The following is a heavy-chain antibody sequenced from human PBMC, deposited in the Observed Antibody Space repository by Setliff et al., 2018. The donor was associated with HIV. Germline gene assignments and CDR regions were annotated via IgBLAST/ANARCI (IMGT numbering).Heavy chain of an antibody. Sequence: SETLSLTCTVSGGSASNSRYYWAWIRQPPGKGLEYIGSMYYNGSTYYNPSLKSRVTISVDTSKNQFSLKLSSVTAADTAVYYCAKVGSGWFGVDSWGQGTLVTVSS. V-gene: IGHV4-39*01. CDR3: AKVGSGWFGVDS. J-gene: IGHJ4*02. CDR1: GGSASNSRYY. CDR2: MYYNGST. D-gene: IGHD6-19*01.